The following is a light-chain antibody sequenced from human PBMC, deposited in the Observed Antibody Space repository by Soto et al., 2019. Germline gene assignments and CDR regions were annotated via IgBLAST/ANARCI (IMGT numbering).Light chain of an antibody. Sequence: DIQLTQSPSFLSASVGDRVTITCRASQGIASYLAWYQQKPGKAPKLLIYAAATLQSGVPSRFSGSGSGTEFTLTISSLQPEDFATYYCQQLKSYLWTFGQGTKVEIK. V-gene: IGKV1-9*01. J-gene: IGKJ1*01. CDR2: AAA. CDR3: QQLKSYLWT. CDR1: QGIASY.